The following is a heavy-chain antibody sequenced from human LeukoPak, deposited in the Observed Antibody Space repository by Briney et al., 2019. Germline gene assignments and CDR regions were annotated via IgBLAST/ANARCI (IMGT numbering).Heavy chain of an antibody. D-gene: IGHD3-10*01. CDR2: INPNSGGT. CDR1: GYTFTGYY. V-gene: IGHV1-2*06. J-gene: IGHJ4*02. Sequence: ASVKVSCKASGYTFTGYYMHWVRQAPGQGLEWVGRINPNSGGTNYAQKFQGRVTMTRDTSISTAYMELSRLRSDDTAVYYCARVTMVRGVSPLLYWGQGTLVTVSS. CDR3: ARVTMVRGVSPLLY.